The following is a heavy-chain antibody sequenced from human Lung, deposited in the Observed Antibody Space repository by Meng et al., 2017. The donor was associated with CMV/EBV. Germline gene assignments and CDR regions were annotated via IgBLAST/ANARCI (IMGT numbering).Heavy chain of an antibody. V-gene: IGHV3-30*02. CDR3: ARDRGSSWYEGMKGHCWFDP. CDR2: IRYDGSNK. J-gene: IGHJ5*01. CDR1: GFTFSSYG. Sequence: GESXKISCAASGFTFSSYGMHWVRQAPGKGLEWVAFIRYDGSNKYYADSVKGRFTISRDNSKNTLYLQMNNLRAEDTAVYYCARDRGSSWYEGMKGHCWFDPWXQGTLVTVSS. D-gene: IGHD6-13*01.